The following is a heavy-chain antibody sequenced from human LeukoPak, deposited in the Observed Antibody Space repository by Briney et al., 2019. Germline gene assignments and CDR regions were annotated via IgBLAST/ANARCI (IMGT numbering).Heavy chain of an antibody. CDR3: ARGATAMAYFDC. Sequence: PGGSLRLSCAASGLTFRSYRMNWVRQAPGKGLEWLSYITPSSSTIYYADSVKGRFTISRDNAKNSLYLQMNSLRDEDTAVYYCARGATAMAYFDCWGQGTLVTVSS. J-gene: IGHJ4*02. D-gene: IGHD5-18*01. V-gene: IGHV3-48*02. CDR1: GLTFRSYR. CDR2: ITPSSSTI.